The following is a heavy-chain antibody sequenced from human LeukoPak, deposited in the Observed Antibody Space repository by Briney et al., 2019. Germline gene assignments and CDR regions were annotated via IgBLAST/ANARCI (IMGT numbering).Heavy chain of an antibody. V-gene: IGHV4-39*01. CDR1: GDSISSSSYY. Sequence: PSETLSLTCTVSGDSISSSSYYWGWIRQPPGKGLQWIGSIYYSGNTYYNPSLKSRVTVSADTSKNQFSLKLSSVTATDAAVYYCASQPARASSAIFDCWGQGTLVTVSS. D-gene: IGHD6-25*01. CDR2: IYYSGNT. CDR3: ASQPARASSAIFDC. J-gene: IGHJ4*02.